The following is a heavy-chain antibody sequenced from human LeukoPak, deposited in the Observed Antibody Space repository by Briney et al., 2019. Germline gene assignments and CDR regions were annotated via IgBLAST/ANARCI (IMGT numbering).Heavy chain of an antibody. CDR1: GFTFSSYA. Sequence: GGSLRLSCAASGFTFSSYAMHLVRQAPGKGLEWVAVISYDGSNKYYADSVKGRFTISRDNAKNTLYLQMNSLSAEDTAVYYCARGPSSAWYGTDYWGQGTLVTVSS. CDR2: ISYDGSNK. CDR3: ARGPSSAWYGTDY. V-gene: IGHV3-30-3*01. D-gene: IGHD6-19*01. J-gene: IGHJ4*02.